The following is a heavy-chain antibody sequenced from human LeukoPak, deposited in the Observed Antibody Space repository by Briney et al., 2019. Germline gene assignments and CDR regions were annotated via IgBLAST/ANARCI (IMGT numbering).Heavy chain of an antibody. CDR1: GFTFSSYS. D-gene: IGHD5-18*01. Sequence: PGGSLRLSCAASGFTFSSYSMNWVRQAPGKGLEWVSSISSSSSYIYYADSVKGRFTISRDNAKNSLYLQMNSLRAEDTAVYYCARDAALVPWCLDVWGQGTTVSVSS. CDR2: ISSSSSYI. J-gene: IGHJ6*02. V-gene: IGHV3-21*01. CDR3: ARDAALVPWCLDV.